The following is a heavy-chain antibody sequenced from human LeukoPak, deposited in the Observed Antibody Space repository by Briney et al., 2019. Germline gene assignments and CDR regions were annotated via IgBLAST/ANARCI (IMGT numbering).Heavy chain of an antibody. V-gene: IGHV3-7*01. CDR1: GLPFTNYW. Sequence: GGSLRLSCAASGLPFTNYWMIWVRQAPGKRPEWVGNINQDGSETNYVDSVKGRFSMSRDNAKTSLYLQMNSLRAEDTAVYYCATDRKVGVGVPRFDYWGQGALVTVPS. J-gene: IGHJ4*02. CDR2: INQDGSET. CDR3: ATDRKVGVGVPRFDY. D-gene: IGHD1-26*01.